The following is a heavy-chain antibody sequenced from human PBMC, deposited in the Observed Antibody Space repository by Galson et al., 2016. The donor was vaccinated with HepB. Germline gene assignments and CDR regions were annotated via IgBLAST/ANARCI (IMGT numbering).Heavy chain of an antibody. CDR2: ISFDGSSK. V-gene: IGHV3-30*18. Sequence: SLRLSCAASGFTFSSYGMHWLRQAPGKGLEWVAVISFDGSSKHFADSVKDRFTISRDTSRNTIYLDMNSLRADDSAVYYCAKDETPTVIPVSRTVDYYYYYGLDVWGQGTRVTVSS. J-gene: IGHJ6*02. D-gene: IGHD6-19*01. CDR1: GFTFSSYG. CDR3: AKDETPTVIPVSRTVDYYYYYGLDV.